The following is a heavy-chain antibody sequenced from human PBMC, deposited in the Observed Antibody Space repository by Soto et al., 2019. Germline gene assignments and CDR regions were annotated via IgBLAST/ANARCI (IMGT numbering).Heavy chain of an antibody. Sequence: EVQLVESGGGLVHPGGSLRLSCAASGFTFSNHYMDWVRQAPGKGLEWVGRTRNKANSYTTEYAASVKGRFTISRDDSKNSLYLQMNSLKTEDTAVYYCARVGSGYYFDYWGQGTLVTVSS. CDR2: TRNKANSYTT. D-gene: IGHD6-19*01. CDR3: ARVGSGYYFDY. CDR1: GFTFSNHY. J-gene: IGHJ4*02. V-gene: IGHV3-72*01.